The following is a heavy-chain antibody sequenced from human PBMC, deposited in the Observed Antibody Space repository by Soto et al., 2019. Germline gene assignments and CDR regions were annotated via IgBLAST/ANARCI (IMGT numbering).Heavy chain of an antibody. Sequence: XDSLRISCKGSGYSFTSYWIGLVGQMPGKGLEWMGIIYPGDSDTRYSPSFQGQVTISADKSISTAYLQWSSLKAPDTAMYYCARHPLSFGEFNWGQGTLVTVSS. J-gene: IGHJ4*02. V-gene: IGHV5-51*01. CDR2: IYPGDSDT. D-gene: IGHD3-10*01. CDR1: GYSFTSYW. CDR3: ARHPLSFGEFN.